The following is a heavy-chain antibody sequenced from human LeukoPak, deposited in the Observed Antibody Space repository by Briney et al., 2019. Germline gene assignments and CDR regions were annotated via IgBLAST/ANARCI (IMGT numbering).Heavy chain of an antibody. CDR1: GGTFSSYA. CDR3: ARGGTGVQYYYDSSGYWYFDY. D-gene: IGHD3-22*01. CDR2: IIPILGIA. Sequence: SSVKVSCKASGGTFSSYAISWVRQAPGQGLEWMGRIIPILGIANYAQKFQGRVTITADKSTSTAYMELRSLRSDDTAVYYCARGGTGVQYYYDSSGYWYFDYWGQGTLVTVSS. V-gene: IGHV1-69*04. J-gene: IGHJ4*02.